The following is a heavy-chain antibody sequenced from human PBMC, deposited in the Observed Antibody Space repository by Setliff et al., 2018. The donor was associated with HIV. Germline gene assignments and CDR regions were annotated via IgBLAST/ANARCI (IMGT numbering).Heavy chain of an antibody. D-gene: IGHD3-10*01. CDR2: IFSSGST. CDR3: ARRIDNSGTFPDKNWFDT. Sequence: SETLSLTCTVSGGSISSYCWNWIRQSPGRGLEWIGFIFSSGSTKYNPSLQSRVTMSIDASKNQFSLRLTSVTAADTAVYYCARRIDNSGTFPDKNWFDTWGQGSLVTVSS. CDR1: GGSISSYC. J-gene: IGHJ5*02. V-gene: IGHV4-4*09.